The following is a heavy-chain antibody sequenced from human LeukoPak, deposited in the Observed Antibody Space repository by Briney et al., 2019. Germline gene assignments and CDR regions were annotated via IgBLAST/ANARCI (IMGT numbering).Heavy chain of an antibody. Sequence: SETLSLTCTVSGGSISSYYWNWIRQPPGEGLEWIGYFHYSGSTNYNPSLKSRVTISLDTSKTQFSLKLNSVTAADTAVYHCARGRPMSRDAFDIWGQGTMVTVSS. V-gene: IGHV4-59*01. J-gene: IGHJ3*02. CDR1: GGSISSYY. CDR2: FHYSGST. CDR3: ARGRPMSRDAFDI. D-gene: IGHD3-22*01.